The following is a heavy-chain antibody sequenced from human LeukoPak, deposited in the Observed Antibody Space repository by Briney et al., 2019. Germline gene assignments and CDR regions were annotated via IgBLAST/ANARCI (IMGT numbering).Heavy chain of an antibody. J-gene: IGHJ6*02. CDR2: IYYSGST. V-gene: IGHV4-59*08. Sequence: PSETLSLTCTVSGGSISSYYWSWIRQPPGKGLEWIGYIYYSGSTNYNPSLKSRVTISVDTSKNQFSLKLSSVTAADTAVYYCARHGIGCSSSWRNYYGMDVWGQGTTVTVSS. D-gene: IGHD6-13*01. CDR3: ARHGIGCSSSWRNYYGMDV. CDR1: GGSISSYY.